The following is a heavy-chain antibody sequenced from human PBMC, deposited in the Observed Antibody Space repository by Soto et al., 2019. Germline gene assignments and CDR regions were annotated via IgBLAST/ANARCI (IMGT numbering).Heavy chain of an antibody. D-gene: IGHD2-15*01. CDR1: GFTFSSYA. CDR3: AKGDCTGGTCYRGFDY. CDR2: ITGSGITT. J-gene: IGHJ4*02. Sequence: EVQLLESGGGLVQPGGSLRLSCAASGFTFSSYAMSWVRQAPGKGLGWVSTITGSGITTYFADSVKGRFTFSRDNSKSTLYLQINSLRAEDTAVYYCAKGDCTGGTCYRGFDYWGQGTLVTVSS. V-gene: IGHV3-23*01.